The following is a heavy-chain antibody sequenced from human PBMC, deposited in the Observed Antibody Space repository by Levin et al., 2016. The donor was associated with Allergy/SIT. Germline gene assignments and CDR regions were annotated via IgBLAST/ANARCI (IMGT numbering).Heavy chain of an antibody. V-gene: IGHV3-48*03. D-gene: IGHD3-22*01. CDR2: ITGSGDTI. CDR3: AREGIYYDSSGPLDY. J-gene: IGHJ4*02. Sequence: VRQMPGKGLEWVSCITGSGDTIYYADSVKGRFTISRDNAKNSLYLQMNSLRAEDTAVYYCAREGIYYDSSGPLDYWGQGALVTVSS.